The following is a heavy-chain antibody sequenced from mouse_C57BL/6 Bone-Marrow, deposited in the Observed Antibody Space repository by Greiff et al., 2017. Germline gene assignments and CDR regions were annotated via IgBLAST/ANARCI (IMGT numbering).Heavy chain of an antibody. J-gene: IGHJ2*01. D-gene: IGHD2-3*01. CDR2: ISSGGDYI. Sequence: EVQLVESGEGLVKPGGSLKLSCAASGFTFSSYAMSWVRQTPEKRLEWVAYISSGGDYIYYADTVKGRFTISRDNARNTLYLQMGSLKSEDTAIYYCTREGGGYYVRYFDYWGQGTTLTDSS. CDR3: TREGGGYYVRYFDY. CDR1: GFTFSSYA. V-gene: IGHV5-9-1*02.